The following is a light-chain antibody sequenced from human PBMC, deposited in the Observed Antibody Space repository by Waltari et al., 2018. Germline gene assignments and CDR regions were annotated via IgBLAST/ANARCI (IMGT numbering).Light chain of an antibody. V-gene: IGKV3-15*01. Sequence: EIVMTQYPATLSLSPGESATLSCKASQNVYTNLAWYQQNPGQAPRLLISGASARATGVPSRFRGSGSGTEFTLTISSLQSDDFAVYYCQQYNTWPPLTFGGGTRVDIK. J-gene: IGKJ4*01. CDR3: QQYNTWPPLT. CDR1: QNVYTN. CDR2: GAS.